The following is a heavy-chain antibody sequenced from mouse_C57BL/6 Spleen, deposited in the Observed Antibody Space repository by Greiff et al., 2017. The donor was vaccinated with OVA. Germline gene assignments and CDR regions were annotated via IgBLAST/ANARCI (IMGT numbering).Heavy chain of an antibody. V-gene: IGHV5-9*01. J-gene: IGHJ2*01. CDR3: ARQGFYYSNFDY. D-gene: IGHD2-5*01. CDR1: GFTFSSYT. Sequence: EVMLVESGGGLVKPGGSLKLSCAASGFTFSSYTMSWVRQTPEKRLEWVATISGGGGNTYYPDSVKGRFTISRDNAKNTLYLKMSSLRSEDTALYYCARQGFYYSNFDYWGQGTTLTVSS. CDR2: ISGGGGNT.